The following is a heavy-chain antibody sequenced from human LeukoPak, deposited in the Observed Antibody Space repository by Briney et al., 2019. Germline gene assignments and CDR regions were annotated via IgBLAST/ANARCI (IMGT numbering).Heavy chain of an antibody. CDR1: GFTFKRYH. V-gene: IGHV3-21*01. CDR2: IDGGGTNT. CDR3: ARVPGITIFGVVGSYMDV. J-gene: IGHJ6*03. Sequence: GGSLRLSCAASGFTFKRYHMSWVRQAPGKGLDWVSSIDGGGTNTYYADSVKGRFTISRDNAKNSLYLQMNSLRAEDTAVYYCARVPGITIFGVVGSYMDVWGKGTTVTVSS. D-gene: IGHD3-3*01.